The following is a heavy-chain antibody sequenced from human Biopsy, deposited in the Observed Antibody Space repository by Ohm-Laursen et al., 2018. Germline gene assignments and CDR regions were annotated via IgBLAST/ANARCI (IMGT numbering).Heavy chain of an antibody. CDR3: ARTPRDSFWSGSYKRGLWFDP. D-gene: IGHD3-3*01. CDR1: GDSINSSY. Sequence: TLSLTCTVSGDSINSSYWSWIRQPPGKGLEWIGHVYNGGITNYNPSLKSRVTTSKDTSKNQFSLQVNSVTAADTAVYYCARTPRDSFWSGSYKRGLWFDPWGQGTLVIVSS. J-gene: IGHJ5*02. V-gene: IGHV4-59*01. CDR2: VYNGGIT.